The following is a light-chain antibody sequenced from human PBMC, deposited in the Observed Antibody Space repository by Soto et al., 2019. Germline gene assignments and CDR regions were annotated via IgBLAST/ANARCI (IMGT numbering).Light chain of an antibody. Sequence: AIQMTQSPSSLSASVGDRVTITCRASQGIRNDLGWYQQKPGKAPKLLIYAASSLQSGVPSRFSGSGSGTDFTLTISSVQPEDFASYYCLQDYNYPKTFGQGTKVEFK. J-gene: IGKJ1*01. V-gene: IGKV1-6*01. CDR1: QGIRND. CDR3: LQDYNYPKT. CDR2: AAS.